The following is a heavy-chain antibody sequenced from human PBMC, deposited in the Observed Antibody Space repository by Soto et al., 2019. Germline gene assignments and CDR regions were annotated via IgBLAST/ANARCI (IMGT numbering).Heavy chain of an antibody. D-gene: IGHD3-9*01. Sequence: SETLSLTCSVSGDSISSSSYYWGWIRQPPGKGLEWIGSIYYSGTTYYNPSLKSRVTISVDTSKNQFSLKLSSVTAADTAVFYLAIWYYDILTGNYRDFDHWGQGTLVTVSS. J-gene: IGHJ4*02. V-gene: IGHV4-39*01. CDR3: AIWYYDILTGNYRDFDH. CDR2: IYYSGTT. CDR1: GDSISSSSYY.